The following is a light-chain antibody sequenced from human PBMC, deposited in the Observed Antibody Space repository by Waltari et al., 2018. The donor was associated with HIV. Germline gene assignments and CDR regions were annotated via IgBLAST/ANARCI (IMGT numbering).Light chain of an antibody. Sequence: DIQMTQSPSTLSAFVGDRVTISCRASQSISSWLAWYQQKPGKAPKLLIYKASSLESGVPSRFSGSGSGTEFTLTISSLQPDDFATYYCQQYNTNWTFGQGTRVEIK. CDR2: KAS. CDR3: QQYNTNWT. J-gene: IGKJ1*01. CDR1: QSISSW. V-gene: IGKV1-5*03.